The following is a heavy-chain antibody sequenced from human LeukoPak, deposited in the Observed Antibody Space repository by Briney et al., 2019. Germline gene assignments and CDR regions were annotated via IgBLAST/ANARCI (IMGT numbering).Heavy chain of an antibody. CDR3: ARDLSGSYYGGWDFDY. J-gene: IGHJ4*02. D-gene: IGHD1-26*01. V-gene: IGHV4-31*03. CDR1: GGSISSGGYY. Sequence: SETLSLTCTVSGGSISSGGYYWSWIRQHPGKGLEWIGYIYYSGSTYYNPSLKSRVTISVDTSKNQFSLKLSSVTAADTAVYYCARDLSGSYYGGWDFDYWGQGTLVTVSS. CDR2: IYYSGST.